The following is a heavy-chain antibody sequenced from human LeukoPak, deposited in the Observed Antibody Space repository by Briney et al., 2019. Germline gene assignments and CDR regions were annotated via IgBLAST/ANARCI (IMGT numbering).Heavy chain of an antibody. Sequence: DSVKVSCKASGYTFTGYYMHWVRQAPGQGLEWMGWINPNSGDTNYAQKFQGRVTMTRDMSVSAAYMELSSLRSDDTAVYYCARGVYYGLGSPWFDSWGQGTLVTASS. CDR1: GYTFTGYY. CDR3: ARGVYYGLGSPWFDS. V-gene: IGHV1-2*02. D-gene: IGHD3-10*01. CDR2: INPNSGDT. J-gene: IGHJ5*01.